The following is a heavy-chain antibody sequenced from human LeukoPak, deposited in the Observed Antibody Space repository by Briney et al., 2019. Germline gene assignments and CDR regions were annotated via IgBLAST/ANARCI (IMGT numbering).Heavy chain of an antibody. CDR2: ITDDAST. J-gene: IGHJ4*02. D-gene: IGHD1-26*01. CDR3: VRDRVGPDY. Sequence: GGSLRLSCAASGFTFSSYWMHWVRQAPGTGLVWVSRITDDASTTYADSVKGRFTISRDNAKNTLYLQMNSLRAEDSAVYYCVRDRVGPDYWGQGTLVTVSS. CDR1: GFTFSSYW. V-gene: IGHV3-74*03.